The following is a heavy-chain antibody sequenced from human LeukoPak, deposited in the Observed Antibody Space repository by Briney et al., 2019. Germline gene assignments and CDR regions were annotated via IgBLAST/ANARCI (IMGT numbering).Heavy chain of an antibody. CDR3: ARDLLDY. J-gene: IGHJ4*02. V-gene: IGHV3-48*02. CDR2: ISRDSITT. CDR1: GFTFSFYN. Sequence: GGSLSLSCAASGFTFSFYNMNWVSQAPGKGLEWVSYISRDSITTYYADSVKGRFTISRDNAKNSLYLQMNSLRDEDTAVYFCARDLLDYWGQGTLVTVSS.